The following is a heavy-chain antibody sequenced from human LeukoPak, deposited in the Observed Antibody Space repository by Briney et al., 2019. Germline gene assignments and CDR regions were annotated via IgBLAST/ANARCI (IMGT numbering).Heavy chain of an antibody. J-gene: IGHJ6*04. D-gene: IGHD3-10*02. V-gene: IGHV3-48*03. Sequence: GGSLRLSRAASGFTFSSYEMNSVRPAPGRGLEWGSYISSSGSTIYYADSVKGRCTISRDNAKNSLYLQMNSLRADDTAVDYCAELGITMIGGVWGKGTTVTISS. CDR3: AELGITMIGGV. CDR1: GFTFSSYE. CDR2: ISSSGSTI.